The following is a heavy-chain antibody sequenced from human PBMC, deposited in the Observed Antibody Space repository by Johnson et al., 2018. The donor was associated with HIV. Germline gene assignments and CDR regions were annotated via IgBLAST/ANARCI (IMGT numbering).Heavy chain of an antibody. CDR1: GFTFSSYA. V-gene: IGHV3-23*04. J-gene: IGHJ3*02. CDR3: ARGDPPNVLDI. Sequence: VQLVESGGGVVQPGRSLRLSCAASGFTFSSYAMHWVRQAPGKGLEWVSAISGSGGSTYYADSVKGRFTISRDNSKNTLYLQMDSLRAEDTAVYYCARGDPPNVLDIWGQGTMVTVSS. CDR2: ISGSGGST.